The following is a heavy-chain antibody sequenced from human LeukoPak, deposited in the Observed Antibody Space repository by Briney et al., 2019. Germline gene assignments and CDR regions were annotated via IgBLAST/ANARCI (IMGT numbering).Heavy chain of an antibody. V-gene: IGHV4-59*01. CDR3: ARSHSVWTSFDY. J-gene: IGHJ4*02. D-gene: IGHD3/OR15-3a*01. CDR1: GGSISSYY. Sequence: TSETLSLTCTVPGGSISSYYWSWIRQPPGKGLEWIGYIYYSGSTNYNPSLKSRVTISVDTSKNQFSLKLSSVTAADTAVYYCARSHSVWTSFDYWGQGTLVTVSS. CDR2: IYYSGST.